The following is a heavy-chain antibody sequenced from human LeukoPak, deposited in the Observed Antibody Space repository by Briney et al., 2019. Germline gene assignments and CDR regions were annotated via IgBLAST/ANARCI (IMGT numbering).Heavy chain of an antibody. Sequence: GGSLRLSCAASGFTFSRYWMSWVRQAPGKGLEWVANRKQDGSEKYYVDSVKGRFTISRDSAKNSLYLQMNSLRVEDTAVYYCARGAFDYYDSSGYGYAFDIWGQGTMVTVSS. V-gene: IGHV3-7*01. CDR3: ARGAFDYYDSSGYGYAFDI. D-gene: IGHD3-22*01. CDR2: RKQDGSEK. J-gene: IGHJ3*02. CDR1: GFTFSRYW.